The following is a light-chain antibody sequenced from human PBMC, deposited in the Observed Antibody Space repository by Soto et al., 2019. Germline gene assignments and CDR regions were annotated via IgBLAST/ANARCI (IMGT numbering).Light chain of an antibody. CDR1: QSVSSN. V-gene: IGKV3-15*01. CDR2: GAS. CDR3: QQRSNWPPT. Sequence: EIVMTQSPATLSVAPGERATLSCRASQSVSSNLAWYQQKPGQAPRLLIYGASTRATGIPARFSGSGSGTDFTLTISSLDPEDFAVYYCQQRSNWPPTFGQGTKVDIK. J-gene: IGKJ1*01.